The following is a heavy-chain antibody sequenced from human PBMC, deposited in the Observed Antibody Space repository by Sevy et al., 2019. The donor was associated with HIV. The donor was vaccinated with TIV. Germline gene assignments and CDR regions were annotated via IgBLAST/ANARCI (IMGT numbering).Heavy chain of an antibody. CDR1: GFNVSSNY. D-gene: IGHD3-3*01. CDR2: IYSGGST. CDR3: ARYDFWSGYYTNQGYYYGMDV. V-gene: IGHV3-53*01. J-gene: IGHJ6*02. Sequence: GGSLRLSCAASGFNVSSNYMSWVRQAPGKGLEWVSVIYSGGSTYYADAVKGRFTISRDNSKNTLYLQMNSLRAEDTAAYYCARYDFWSGYYTNQGYYYGMDVWGQGTTVTVS.